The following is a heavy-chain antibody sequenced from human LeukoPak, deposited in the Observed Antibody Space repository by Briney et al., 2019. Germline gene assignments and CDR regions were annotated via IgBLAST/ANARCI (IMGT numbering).Heavy chain of an antibody. J-gene: IGHJ3*02. CDR3: ARDGSGSYYEHAFDI. Sequence: SETLSLTCTVSGGSISSSSYYWGWIRQPPGKALEWIGSIYYSGSTYYNPSLKGRVTISVDTSKNQFSLKLSSVTAADTAVYYCARDGSGSYYEHAFDIWGQGTMVTVSS. CDR2: IYYSGST. V-gene: IGHV4-39*02. CDR1: GGSISSSSYY. D-gene: IGHD1-26*01.